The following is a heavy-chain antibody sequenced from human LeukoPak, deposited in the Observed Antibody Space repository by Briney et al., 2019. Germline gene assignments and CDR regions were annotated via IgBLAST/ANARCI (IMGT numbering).Heavy chain of an antibody. J-gene: IGHJ4*02. Sequence: SETLSLTCTVSGGSISSYYWSWIRQPPGKGLEWIGYIYYSGSTNYNPSLKSRVTISVDTSKNQFSLKLSSVTAADTAVYYCAREGLRCTIGTCSSLALDYWGQGALVTVSP. CDR2: IYYSGST. CDR3: AREGLRCTIGTCSSLALDY. CDR1: GGSISSYY. D-gene: IGHD1-1*01. V-gene: IGHV4-59*12.